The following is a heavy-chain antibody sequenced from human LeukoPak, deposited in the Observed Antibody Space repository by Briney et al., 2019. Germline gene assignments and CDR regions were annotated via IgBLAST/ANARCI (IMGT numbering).Heavy chain of an antibody. CDR1: GFTFSIYW. CDR2: IKQDGSEK. CDR3: AREVVAAAGSLDY. J-gene: IGHJ4*02. Sequence: GGSLRISCAASGFTFSIYWMSWVGQVPRLWLHWVANIKQDGSEKYYVDSVKGRFTISRDNAKKSVYLQMNSLRAEDTAVYYCAREVVAAAGSLDYWGQGTLVTVSS. V-gene: IGHV3-7*01. D-gene: IGHD6-13*01.